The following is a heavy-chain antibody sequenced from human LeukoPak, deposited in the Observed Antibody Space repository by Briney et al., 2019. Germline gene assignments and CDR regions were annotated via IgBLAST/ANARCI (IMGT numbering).Heavy chain of an antibody. CDR1: GFSFSTYW. V-gene: IGHV3-74*01. CDR3: TRPSAGGGLASDY. CDR2: ITSDGSYT. Sequence: PGGSLRLSCAASGFSFSTYWMHWVRQAPGKGLVWVSRITSDGSYTNYADSVKGRFTISRDNAKKTLYLQMNSLRVEDTAIYYCTRPSAGGGLASDYWGQRTLVTVSS. D-gene: IGHD3-10*01. J-gene: IGHJ4*02.